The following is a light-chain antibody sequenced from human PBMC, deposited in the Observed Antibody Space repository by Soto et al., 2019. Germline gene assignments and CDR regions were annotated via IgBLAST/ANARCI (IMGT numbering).Light chain of an antibody. J-gene: IGKJ1*01. CDR1: QIVSNNY. CDR3: QHFGGTTFT. V-gene: IGKV3-20*01. Sequence: EIVLTQSPGTLSLSPWERATLSCRASQIVSNNYLAWYQQKPGQAPRLLIYGASTRATGIPDRFSGSGSGTHFTLTISRLEPGDFAVYYCQHFGGTTFTFGQGTKV. CDR2: GAS.